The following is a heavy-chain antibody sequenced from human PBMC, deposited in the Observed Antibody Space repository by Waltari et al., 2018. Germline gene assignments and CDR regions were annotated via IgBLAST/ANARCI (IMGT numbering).Heavy chain of an antibody. Sequence: QVQLQESGQGLVKPSGTLSLTCAVPGDSISGNYWWSWVRQSPEKGLEWSGQVHHSGKTHYNPSLQSRVTISLDKPKNQFSLNLNSVTAADTAVYYCAGDRAIGLFFDYWGRGTLVTVSS. CDR1: GDSISGNYW. CDR3: AGDRAIGLFFDY. V-gene: IGHV4-4*02. CDR2: VHHSGKT. J-gene: IGHJ4*02. D-gene: IGHD2-2*01.